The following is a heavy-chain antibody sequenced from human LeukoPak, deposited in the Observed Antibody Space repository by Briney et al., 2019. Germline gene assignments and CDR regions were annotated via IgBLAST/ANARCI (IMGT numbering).Heavy chain of an antibody. V-gene: IGHV3-23*01. CDR1: GFTFSSNS. CDR3: AKVYVGSWYAYDH. D-gene: IGHD6-13*01. J-gene: IGHJ4*02. CDR2: ISHIGGNT. Sequence: GVSLRLSCSASGFTFSSNSMNWVRQAPAKGLEWVSAISHIGGNTYYADSVKGRFTISRDNRRNSLYLHMNSLRTEDTALYFCAKVYVGSWYAYDHWGQGTLVTVSS.